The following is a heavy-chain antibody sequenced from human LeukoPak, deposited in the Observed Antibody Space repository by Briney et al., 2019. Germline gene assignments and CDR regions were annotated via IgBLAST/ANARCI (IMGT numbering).Heavy chain of an antibody. Sequence: PGGSLRLSCAASGFTFDDYAMHWVRQAPGKGLEWVSGISWNSGSIGYADSVKGRFTISRDNAKNSLYLQMNSLRAEDTALYYCAKDSGYSYGYDYWGQGTLVTVSS. J-gene: IGHJ4*02. CDR1: GFTFDDYA. D-gene: IGHD5-18*01. V-gene: IGHV3-9*01. CDR3: AKDSGYSYGYDY. CDR2: ISWNSGSI.